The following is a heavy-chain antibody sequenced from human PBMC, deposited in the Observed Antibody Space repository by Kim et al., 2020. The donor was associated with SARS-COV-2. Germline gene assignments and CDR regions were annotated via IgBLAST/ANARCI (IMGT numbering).Heavy chain of an antibody. V-gene: IGHV1-69*13. CDR3: ARDQGDILTGYLGWFDP. Sequence: SVKVSCKASGGTFSSYAISWVRQAPGQGLEWMGGIIPIFGTANYAQKFQGRVTITADESTSTAYMELSSLRSEDTAVYYCARDQGDILTGYLGWFDPWGQGTLVTVSS. CDR1: GGTFSSYA. D-gene: IGHD3-9*01. CDR2: IIPIFGTA. J-gene: IGHJ5*02.